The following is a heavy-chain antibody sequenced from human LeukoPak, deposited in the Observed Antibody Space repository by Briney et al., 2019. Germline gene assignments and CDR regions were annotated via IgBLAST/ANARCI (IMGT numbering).Heavy chain of an antibody. CDR2: ISWHGSTT. CDR3: AKDIGDSIGYNYFDS. Sequence: GGSLRLSCAVSGFTFDDYTMHWVRRAPGKGLEWVSVISWHGSTTKYADSVRGRFTISRDNRKNSLSLQMNSLRPEDTALYYCAKDIGDSIGYNYFDSWGQGTLVTVSS. J-gene: IGHJ4*02. CDR1: GFTFDDYT. V-gene: IGHV3-43*01. D-gene: IGHD3-22*01.